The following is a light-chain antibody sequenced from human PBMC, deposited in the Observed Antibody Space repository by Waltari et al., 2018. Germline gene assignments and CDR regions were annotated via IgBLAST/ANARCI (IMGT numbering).Light chain of an antibody. J-gene: IGKJ1*01. CDR3: QHYVRLPVT. CDR2: GAS. CDR1: QSVSRT. Sequence: EIVLTQSPGTLSLSPGERATLSCRASQSVSRTLAWYKQKPGQAPRLLIDGASTRATGIPERFSGGGSGTDFSLTISRLEPEDFAVYYCQHYVRLPVTFGQGTKVEIK. V-gene: IGKV3-20*01.